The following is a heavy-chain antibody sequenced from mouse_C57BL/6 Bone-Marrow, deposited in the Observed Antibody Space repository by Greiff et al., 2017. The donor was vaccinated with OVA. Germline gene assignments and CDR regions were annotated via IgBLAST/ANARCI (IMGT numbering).Heavy chain of an antibody. CDR3: ARANWEGWAMDY. CDR1: GFTFSDYY. J-gene: IGHJ4*01. V-gene: IGHV5-16*01. D-gene: IGHD4-1*01. Sequence: EVKVVESEGGLVQPGSSMKLSCTASGFTFSDYYMAWVRQVPEKGLEWVANINYDGSSTYYLDSLKSRFIISRDNAKNILYLQMSSLKSEDTATYYCARANWEGWAMDYWGQGTSVTVSS. CDR2: INYDGSST.